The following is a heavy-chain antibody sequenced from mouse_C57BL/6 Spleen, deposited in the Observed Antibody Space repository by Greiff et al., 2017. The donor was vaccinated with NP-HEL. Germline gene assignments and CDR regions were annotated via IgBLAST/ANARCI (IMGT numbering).Heavy chain of an antibody. CDR1: GYTFTSYW. J-gene: IGHJ1*03. CDR2: IHPNSGST. CDR3: ARYDYGSPWYFDV. V-gene: IGHV1-64*01. Sequence: VQLQQPGAELVKPGASVKLSCKASGYTFTSYWMHWVKQRPGQGLEWIGMIHPNSGSTNYNEKFKSKATLTVDKSSSTAYMQLSSLTSEDSAVYYCARYDYGSPWYFDVWGTGTTVTVSS. D-gene: IGHD1-1*01.